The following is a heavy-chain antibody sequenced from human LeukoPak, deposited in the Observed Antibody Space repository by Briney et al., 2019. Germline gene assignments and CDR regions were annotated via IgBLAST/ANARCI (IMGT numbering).Heavy chain of an antibody. D-gene: IGHD4-17*01. CDR2: IYSGDNI. Sequence: PGDSLRLSCAASGFIVSSNYIGWVRQAPGKGLEWVSVIYSGDNIHYADSVKGRFTIYRHNSENTVYFQINSMSAEDTALYYCARGSYGDSATGVVFDVWGQGTTVTVSS. V-gene: IGHV3-53*04. CDR1: GFIVSSNY. J-gene: IGHJ6*02. CDR3: ARGSYGDSATGVVFDV.